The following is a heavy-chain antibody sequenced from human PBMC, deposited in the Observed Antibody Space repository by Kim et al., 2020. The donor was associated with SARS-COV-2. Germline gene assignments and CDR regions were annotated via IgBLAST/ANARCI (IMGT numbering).Heavy chain of an antibody. CDR1: GGSISSGGYY. D-gene: IGHD1-26*01. Sequence: SETLSLTCTVSGGSISSGGYYWIWIRQHPGKGLEWIGYIYYSGSAYYNPSLKSRVTISVDTPKNLFSLKLSSVTAADTAVYYCARSPGWGYYYMDVWGKGTTVTVSS. J-gene: IGHJ6*03. V-gene: IGHV4-31*03. CDR3: ARSPGWGYYYMDV. CDR2: IYYSGSA.